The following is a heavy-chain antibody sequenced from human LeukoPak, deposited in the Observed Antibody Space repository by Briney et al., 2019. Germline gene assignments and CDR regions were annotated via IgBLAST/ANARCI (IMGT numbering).Heavy chain of an antibody. CDR1: GFTFSNYA. CDR3: AKARSYDFWNNYFDP. J-gene: IGHJ5*02. D-gene: IGHD3-3*01. Sequence: GGSLRLSCAASGFTFSNYAMSWVRQAPGMGLEWVSHIRNSGSDTYYADSVKGRFTISRDNSKNTLYLQMNSLRAEDTAVYYCAKARSYDFWNNYFDPWGQGTLVTVSS. CDR2: IRNSGSDT. V-gene: IGHV3-23*01.